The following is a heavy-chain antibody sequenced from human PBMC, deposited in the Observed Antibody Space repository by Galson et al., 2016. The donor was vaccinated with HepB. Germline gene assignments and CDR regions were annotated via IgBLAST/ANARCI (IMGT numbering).Heavy chain of an antibody. Sequence: SLRLSCAASGFTFSRYGMNWVRQAPGKGLEWLSYISSTSSYIYYADPVKGRLTISRDNAKNSLYLQMNSLRADDTAVYYCAREDGRGYCTGGSCLLKDGFDIWGQGTLVTVSA. V-gene: IGHV3-21*05. CDR1: GFTFSRYG. D-gene: IGHD2-15*01. J-gene: IGHJ3*02. CDR3: AREDGRGYCTGGSCLLKDGFDI. CDR2: ISSTSSYI.